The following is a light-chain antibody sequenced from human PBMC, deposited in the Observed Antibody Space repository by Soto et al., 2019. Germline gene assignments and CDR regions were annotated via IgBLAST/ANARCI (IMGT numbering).Light chain of an antibody. CDR2: GAS. J-gene: IGKJ3*01. CDR1: QSVGNNY. V-gene: IGKV3-20*01. CDR3: QQCGGSPFFT. Sequence: EIVLTQSPVTLSLSPGERATLSCRASQSVGNNYLAWFQHKPGQAPRLLIYGASSRATGIPDRFSGSGSGTDFTLTISRLEPEDFAVYYCQQCGGSPFFTFGPGTKVDI.